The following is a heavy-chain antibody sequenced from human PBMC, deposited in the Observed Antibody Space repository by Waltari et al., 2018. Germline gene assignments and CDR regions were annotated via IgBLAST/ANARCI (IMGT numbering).Heavy chain of an antibody. D-gene: IGHD1-1*01. Sequence: QVQLQESGPGLVKPSETLSLTCTVSGGSISSYYWSWIRQPPGKGLEWIGYIYYSGSTNYNPSLKSRVTISVDTSKNQFSLKLSSVTAADTAVYYCAGVGLLEYYYYMDVWGKGTTVTVSS. V-gene: IGHV4-59*01. CDR3: AGVGLLEYYYYMDV. J-gene: IGHJ6*03. CDR2: IYYSGST. CDR1: GGSISSYY.